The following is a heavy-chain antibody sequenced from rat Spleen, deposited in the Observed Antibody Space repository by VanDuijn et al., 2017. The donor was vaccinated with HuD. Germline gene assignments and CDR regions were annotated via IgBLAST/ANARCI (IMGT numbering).Heavy chain of an antibody. CDR3: ARYTATISFDY. V-gene: IGHV3-1*01. Sequence: EVQLQESGPGLVKPSQSLSLTCSVTGYSITSNYWGWIRKFPGSKMEWIGNISYSGSSSYSPSLKGRISITRDTSKNQFFLQLNSFTTEDTATYFCARYTATISFDYWGRGVMVTVSS. D-gene: IGHD1-10*01. CDR1: GYSITSNY. CDR2: ISYSGSS. J-gene: IGHJ2*01.